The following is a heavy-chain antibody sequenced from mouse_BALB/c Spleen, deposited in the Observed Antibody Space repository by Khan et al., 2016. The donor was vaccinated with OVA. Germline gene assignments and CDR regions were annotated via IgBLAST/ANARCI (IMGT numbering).Heavy chain of an antibody. Sequence: QIQLVQSGPELKKPGETVKISCKASGYIFTDYSMHWVKQAPGKGLKWMGWINTETGEPTYADDFKGRFAFSLETSARPAYLQINNLKNDDTATYFCARDRYDYFDYWGQGTTLTVSS. J-gene: IGHJ2*01. CDR3: ARDRYDYFDY. V-gene: IGHV9-2-1*01. CDR1: GYIFTDYS. D-gene: IGHD2-14*01. CDR2: INTETGEP.